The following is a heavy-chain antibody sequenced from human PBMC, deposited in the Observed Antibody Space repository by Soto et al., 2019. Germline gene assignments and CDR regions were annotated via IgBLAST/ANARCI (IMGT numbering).Heavy chain of an antibody. CDR2: ISYDGSNK. Sequence: QVQLVESGGGVVQPGRSLRLSFAASGFTFSSYAMHWVRQAPGKGLVWVAVISYDGSNKYYADSVKGRFTISRDNSKNTLYLQMNSLRAEDTAVYYCARDATSIAVAGTLDYWGQGTLVTVSS. V-gene: IGHV3-30-3*01. D-gene: IGHD6-19*01. CDR3: ARDATSIAVAGTLDY. J-gene: IGHJ4*02. CDR1: GFTFSSYA.